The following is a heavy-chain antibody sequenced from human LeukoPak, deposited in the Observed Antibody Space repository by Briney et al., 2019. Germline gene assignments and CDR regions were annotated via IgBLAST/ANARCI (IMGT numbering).Heavy chain of an antibody. CDR3: AKGGEVSSWYKRLKLYFGY. D-gene: IGHD6-13*01. Sequence: PGGSLRLSCGASGVTFSSYGMHWVRQAPGKGLEWVASISSDGSNKYYADSVKGRITISRDNSKNTLYLQMNSLRIEDTAVYYCAKGGEVSSWYKRLKLYFGYWGQGTLVTVSS. J-gene: IGHJ4*02. V-gene: IGHV3-30*18. CDR1: GVTFSSYG. CDR2: ISSDGSNK.